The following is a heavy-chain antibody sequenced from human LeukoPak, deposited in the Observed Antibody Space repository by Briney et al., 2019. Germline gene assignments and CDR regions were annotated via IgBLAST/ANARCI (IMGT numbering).Heavy chain of an antibody. J-gene: IGHJ4*02. D-gene: IGHD2-15*01. Sequence: GGSLGLSCAASGFTFSSYGMNWVRQPPGKGLEWVSSISSSSSYIYYADSVKGRFTISRDNAKNSLYLQMNSLRAEDTAVYYCVRDSAVAAADYYFDYWGQGTLVTVSP. CDR2: ISSSSSYI. CDR3: VRDSAVAAADYYFDY. V-gene: IGHV3-21*01. CDR1: GFTFSSYG.